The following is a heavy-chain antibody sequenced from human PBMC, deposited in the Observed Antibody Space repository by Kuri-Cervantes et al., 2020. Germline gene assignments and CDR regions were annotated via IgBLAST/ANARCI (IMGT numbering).Heavy chain of an antibody. J-gene: IGHJ4*02. CDR3: AREGHSSSWYN. CDR2: IIPIFGTA. D-gene: IGHD6-13*01. Sequence: SVKVSCKASGYTFTSYYMHWVRQAPGQGLEWMGGIIPIFGTANYAQKFQGRVTITADESTSTAYMELSSLRSEDTAVYYCAREGHSSSWYNWGQGTLVTVSS. V-gene: IGHV1-69*13. CDR1: GYTFTSYY.